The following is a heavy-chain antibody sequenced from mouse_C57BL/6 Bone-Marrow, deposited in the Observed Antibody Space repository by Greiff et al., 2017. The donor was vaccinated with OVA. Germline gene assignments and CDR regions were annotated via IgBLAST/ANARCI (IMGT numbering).Heavy chain of an antibody. Sequence: QVQLQQSGAELVRPGASVKLSCKASGYTFTDYYINWVKQRPGQGLEWIARIYPGSGNTYYNEKFKGKATLTAEKSSSTAYMQLSSLTSEDSAVYFCARTRDYDYPFAYWGQGTLVTVSA. J-gene: IGHJ3*01. CDR1: GYTFTDYY. CDR3: ARTRDYDYPFAY. CDR2: IYPGSGNT. D-gene: IGHD2-4*01. V-gene: IGHV1-76*01.